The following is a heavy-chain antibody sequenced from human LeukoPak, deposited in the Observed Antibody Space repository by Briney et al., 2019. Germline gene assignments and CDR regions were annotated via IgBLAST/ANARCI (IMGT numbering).Heavy chain of an antibody. Sequence: SETLSLTCTVSGGSISSYYWSWIRQPPGKGLEWIGYIYYSGSTYYNPSLKSRVTISVDTSKNQFSLKLSSVTAADTAVYYCARDRGYSYGGVFDYWGQGTLVTVSS. CDR1: GGSISSYY. D-gene: IGHD5-18*01. J-gene: IGHJ4*02. CDR2: IYYSGST. CDR3: ARDRGYSYGGVFDY. V-gene: IGHV4-59*06.